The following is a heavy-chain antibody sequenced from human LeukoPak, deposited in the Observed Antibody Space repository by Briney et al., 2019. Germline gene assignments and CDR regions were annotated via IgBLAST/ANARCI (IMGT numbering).Heavy chain of an antibody. V-gene: IGHV4-39*01. Sequence: SETLSLTCTVSGGSISSRRYYWGWIRHPPVKLLEWIGSIYYSGSTYYNLSLKSRVTISVDTSKNPFSLKLSSVTAADTAVYYCARPNLLSGSYIGDAFDIWGQGTMVTVSS. D-gene: IGHD1-26*01. CDR3: ARPNLLSGSYIGDAFDI. CDR2: IYYSGST. J-gene: IGHJ3*02. CDR1: GGSISSRRYY.